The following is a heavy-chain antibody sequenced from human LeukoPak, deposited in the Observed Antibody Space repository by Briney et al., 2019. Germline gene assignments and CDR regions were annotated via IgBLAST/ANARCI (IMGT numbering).Heavy chain of an antibody. V-gene: IGHV4-34*01. Sequence: SETLSLTCAVYGGSFSDYYWNWIRQPPGKGLEWIGEINHSGSTNYNPSLKSRVTMSVDTFKNQFSLTLSSVTAADTAVYYCARVRDFETRGYYLGYWGHGTLVTVSS. D-gene: IGHD3-22*01. CDR2: INHSGST. CDR3: ARVRDFETRGYYLGY. CDR1: GGSFSDYY. J-gene: IGHJ4*01.